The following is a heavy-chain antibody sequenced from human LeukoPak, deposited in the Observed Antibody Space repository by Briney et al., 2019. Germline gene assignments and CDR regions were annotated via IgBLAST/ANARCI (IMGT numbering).Heavy chain of an antibody. CDR1: GFTLSSYW. J-gene: IGHJ4*02. CDR3: ARDRQYYYGSGQHPSIHFDY. Sequence: PGGSLRLSCAASGFTLSSYWMHWVRQAPGKGLVWVSRINSDGSSTSYADSVKGRFTISRDNAKNTLYLQMNSLRAEDTAVYYCARDRQYYYGSGQHPSIHFDYWGQGTLVTVSS. CDR2: INSDGSST. V-gene: IGHV3-74*01. D-gene: IGHD3-10*01.